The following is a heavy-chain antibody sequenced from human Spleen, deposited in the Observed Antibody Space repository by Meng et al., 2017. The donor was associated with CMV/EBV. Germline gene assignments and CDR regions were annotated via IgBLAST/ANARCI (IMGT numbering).Heavy chain of an antibody. Sequence: GESLKISCAASGFTFSSYWMSWVRQAPGKGLEWVANINADGSHENYVDAVKGRFTISRDNAKNSLYLQMNSLRAEDTALYYCAKGPLGRDDAFDIWGQGTMVTVSS. CDR3: AKGPLGRDDAFDI. V-gene: IGHV3-7*03. CDR1: GFTFSSYW. CDR2: INADGSHE. J-gene: IGHJ3*02. D-gene: IGHD5-24*01.